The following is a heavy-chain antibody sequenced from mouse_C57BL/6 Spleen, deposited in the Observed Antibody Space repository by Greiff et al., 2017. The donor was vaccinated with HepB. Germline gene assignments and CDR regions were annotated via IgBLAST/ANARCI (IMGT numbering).Heavy chain of an antibody. D-gene: IGHD1-1*01. V-gene: IGHV1-55*01. J-gene: IGHJ4*01. CDR1: GYTFTSYW. CDR2: IYPGSGST. CDR3: ARAHYGSREGAMDY. Sequence: QVQLQQPGAELVKPGASVKMSCKASGYTFTSYWITWVKQRPGQGLEWIGDIYPGSGSTNYNEKFKSKATLTVDTSSSTAYMQLSSLTSEDSAVYYCARAHYGSREGAMDYWGQGTSVTVSS.